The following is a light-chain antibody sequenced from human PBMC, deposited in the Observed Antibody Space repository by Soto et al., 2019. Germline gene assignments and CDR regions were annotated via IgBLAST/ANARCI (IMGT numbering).Light chain of an antibody. CDR1: SSNIGSNY. J-gene: IGLJ1*01. CDR2: RNN. CDR3: AAWDDSLRGQV. V-gene: IGLV1-47*01. Sequence: QSVLTQPLSASGTPGQRVTISCSGSSSNIGSNYVYWYQQLPGTAPKLLIYRNNQRPSGVPDRFSGSKSGTSASLAISGLRSEEEADYYCAAWDDSLRGQVFGTGTKLTVL.